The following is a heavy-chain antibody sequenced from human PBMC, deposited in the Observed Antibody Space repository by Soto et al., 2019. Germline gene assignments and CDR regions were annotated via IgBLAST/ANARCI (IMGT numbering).Heavy chain of an antibody. CDR2: ISGSSDTI. CDR3: ARGFDLQYGMDV. D-gene: IGHD3-10*01. J-gene: IGHJ6*02. Sequence: EVPLVASGGGLVQRGGSVRLSCAASGFSLSPYSMNWVRQAPRKGLEWISYISGSSDTINYADSVKGRFTISRDNTKNSLYLQMNSLRDEDKAVYYCARGFDLQYGMDVWGQGTTVTVSS. V-gene: IGHV3-48*02. CDR1: GFSLSPYS.